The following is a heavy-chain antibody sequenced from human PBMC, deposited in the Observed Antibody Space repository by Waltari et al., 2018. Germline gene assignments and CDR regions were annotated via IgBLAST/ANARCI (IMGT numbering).Heavy chain of an antibody. Sequence: QLQLQESGPGLVKPSETLSLTCTVSGGSISSSSYYWGWFRQPPGKGLEWIGSIYYSGSTYYNPSLKSRVTISVDTSKNQFSLKLSSVTAADTAVYYCATPPYSKGGYWGQGTLVTVSS. CDR1: GGSISSSSYY. V-gene: IGHV4-39*07. J-gene: IGHJ4*02. CDR3: ATPPYSKGGY. D-gene: IGHD4-4*01. CDR2: IYYSGST.